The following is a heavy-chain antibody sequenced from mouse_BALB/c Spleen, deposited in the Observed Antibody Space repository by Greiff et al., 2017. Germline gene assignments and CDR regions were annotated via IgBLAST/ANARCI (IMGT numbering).Heavy chain of an antibody. CDR2: INPSTGYT. V-gene: IGHV1-7*01. CDR1: GYTFTSYW. D-gene: IGHD2-4*01. J-gene: IGHJ3*01. CDR3: AREGSTMIPWFAY. Sequence: VQLQQSGAELAKPGAPVKMSCKASGYTFTSYWMHWVKQRPGQGLEWIGYINPSTGYTEYNQKFKDKATLTADKSSSTAYMQLSSLTSEDSAVYYCAREGSTMIPWFAYWGQGTLVTVSA.